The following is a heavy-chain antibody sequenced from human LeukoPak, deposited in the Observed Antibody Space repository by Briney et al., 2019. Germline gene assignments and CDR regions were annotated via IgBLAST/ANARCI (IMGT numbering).Heavy chain of an antibody. J-gene: IGHJ4*02. CDR1: GFTFNTYT. V-gene: IGHV3-21*01. CDR2: ITASSTAI. D-gene: IGHD3-3*01. Sequence: GGSLRLSCAASGFTFNTYTMNWVRQAPGKGLEWVSSITASSTAIYSADSVKGRFTISRDNAKNSLYLQMNSLRAEDTAVYYCARLREIPVFGVVTKSTSYFDYWGQGTLVTVSS. CDR3: ARLREIPVFGVVTKSTSYFDY.